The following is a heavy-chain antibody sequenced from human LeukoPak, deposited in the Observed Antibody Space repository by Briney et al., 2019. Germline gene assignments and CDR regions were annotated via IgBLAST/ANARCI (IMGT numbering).Heavy chain of an antibody. V-gene: IGHV1-2*04. CDR3: ARGTPGSYLGY. CDR1: GYTFTAYY. CDR2: INPNSGGT. J-gene: IGHJ4*02. D-gene: IGHD3-16*02. Sequence: ASVTVSCKASGYTFTAYYLHWVRQAPGQGLEWMGWINPNSGGTNYAQKFKGWVTLTRDTSINTTCMELSRLASDVTAVYFCARGTPGSYLGYWGQGTLVTVSS.